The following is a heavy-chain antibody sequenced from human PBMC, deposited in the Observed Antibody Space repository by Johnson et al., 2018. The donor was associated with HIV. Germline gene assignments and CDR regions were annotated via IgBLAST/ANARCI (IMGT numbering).Heavy chain of an antibody. J-gene: IGHJ3*02. CDR2: ISSNGGST. Sequence: VQLVESGGGVVQPGRSLRLSCAASGFTFSMYAMHWVRQAPGKGLEYVSAISSNGGSTYYADSVKGRFTISRDNSKNTLYLQMDSLRAEDMAVYYCTKGGIATRFFDIWGQGTMVTVSS. CDR1: GFTFSMYA. D-gene: IGHD6-6*01. CDR3: TKGGIATRFFDI. V-gene: IGHV3-64*07.